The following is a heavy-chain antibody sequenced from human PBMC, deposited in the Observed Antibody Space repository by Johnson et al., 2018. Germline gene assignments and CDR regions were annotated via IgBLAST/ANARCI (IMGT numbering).Heavy chain of an antibody. D-gene: IGHD2-2*01. CDR2: IYYSGST. V-gene: IGHV4-59*01. J-gene: IGHJ6*02. CDR1: GGSISSYY. Sequence: QVQLQESGPGLVKPSETXSLTCTVSGGSISSYYWSWIRQPPGKGLEWIGYIYYSGSTNYNPSLRHRVTISVDTSKNQFSLGLSSVTAADTAVYSGARGSGSTSLPRYYYYGMDVWGQGTTVTVSS. CDR3: ARGSGSTSLPRYYYYGMDV.